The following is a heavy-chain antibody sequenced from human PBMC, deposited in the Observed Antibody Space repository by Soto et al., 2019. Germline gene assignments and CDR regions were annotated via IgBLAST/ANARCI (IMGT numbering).Heavy chain of an antibody. V-gene: IGHV3-15*07. Sequence: EVQLVESGGGLVKPGGSLRLSCAASGLSLSNTYMDWVRQAPGKGLEWVGRIGSKLDGGREDYAAPAEGRFSISRDDSKNTLYLQLDSMKSEDAGVYYCVTSGVGLVRLENGGQGTLVTVSS. CDR3: VTSGVGLVRLEN. CDR1: GLSLSNTY. CDR2: IGSKLDGGRE. J-gene: IGHJ4*02. D-gene: IGHD3-3*01.